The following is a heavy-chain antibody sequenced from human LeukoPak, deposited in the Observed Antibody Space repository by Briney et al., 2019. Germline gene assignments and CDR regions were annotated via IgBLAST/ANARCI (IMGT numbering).Heavy chain of an antibody. CDR2: IYYSGST. V-gene: IGHV4-59*01. D-gene: IGHD3-16*01. Sequence: PSETLSLTCTVSGGSISSYYWSWIRQPPGKGLEWIGYIYYSGSTNYNPSPKSRVTISVDTSKKQFSLKLTSVTVADTAVYYCARETSQKGAHYMDVWGKGTTVTISS. CDR3: ARETSQKGAHYMDV. J-gene: IGHJ6*03. CDR1: GGSISSYY.